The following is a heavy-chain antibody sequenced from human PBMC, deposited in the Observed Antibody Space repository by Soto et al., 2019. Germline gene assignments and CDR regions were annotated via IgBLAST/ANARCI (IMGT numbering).Heavy chain of an antibody. J-gene: IGHJ4*02. V-gene: IGHV3-23*01. CDR1: GFTFSSYA. D-gene: IGHD4-17*01. CDR2: ISGSGGST. CDR3: AKDPTLYGGPNYFDY. Sequence: GGSLRLSCAASGFTFSSYAMSWVRQAPGKGLEWVSAISGSGGSTYYADSVKGRFTISRDNSKNTLYLQMNSLRAEDTAVYYCAKDPTLYGGPNYFDYWGQGTLVTVSS.